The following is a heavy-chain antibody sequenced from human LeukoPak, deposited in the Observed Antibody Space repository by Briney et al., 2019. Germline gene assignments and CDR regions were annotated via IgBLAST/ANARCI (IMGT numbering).Heavy chain of an antibody. CDR1: GYSFTSYW. D-gene: IGHD5-24*01. V-gene: IGHV5-51*01. CDR2: IYPGDSDT. J-gene: IGHJ4*02. CDR3: ARQEVGYNLRADY. Sequence: GESLKISCKGSGYSFTSYWIGWVRQMPGKGLESMGIIYPGDSDTTYSPSFQGQVTISANKSISTAYLQWSSLKASDTAMYYCARQEVGYNLRADYWGQGTLVTVSS.